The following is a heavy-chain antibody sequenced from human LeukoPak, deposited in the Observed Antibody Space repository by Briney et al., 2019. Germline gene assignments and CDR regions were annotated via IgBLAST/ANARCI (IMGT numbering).Heavy chain of an antibody. D-gene: IGHD3-10*01. J-gene: IGHJ4*02. CDR1: GGSISSGGYS. CDR3: ARVDGSGSYWIFDY. V-gene: IGHV4-30-2*01. CDR2: IYHSGST. Sequence: KPSETLSLTCAVSGGSISSGGYSWSWIRQPPGKGLEWIGYIYHSGSTYYNPSLKSRVTISVDRSKNQFSLKLSSVTAADTALYYCARVDGSGSYWIFDYWGQGTLVTVSS.